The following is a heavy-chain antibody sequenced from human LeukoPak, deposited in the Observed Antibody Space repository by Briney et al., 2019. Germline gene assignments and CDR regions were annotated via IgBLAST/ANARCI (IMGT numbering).Heavy chain of an antibody. J-gene: IGHJ5*02. Sequence: SETLSLTCTVSGGSISSGDYYWSWIRQPPGKGLEWIGYIYYSGSTYYNPSLKSRVTISVDTSKNQFSLKLSSVTAADTAVYYCARDGPRRGNSGWLVDPWGQGTLVTVSS. CDR3: ARDGPRRGNSGWLVDP. CDR2: IYYSGST. CDR1: GGSISSGDYY. D-gene: IGHD4-23*01. V-gene: IGHV4-30-4*01.